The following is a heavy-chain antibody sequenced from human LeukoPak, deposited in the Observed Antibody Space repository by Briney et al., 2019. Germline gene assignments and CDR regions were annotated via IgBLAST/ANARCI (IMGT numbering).Heavy chain of an antibody. Sequence: ASVKVSCKTSGYSFTSYGTTWVRQAPGQGLEWMGWINPNSGGTNYAQKFQGRVTMTRDTSISTAYMELSRLRSDDTAVYYCARVRWELLELDYWGQGTLVTVSS. J-gene: IGHJ4*02. CDR1: GYSFTSYG. V-gene: IGHV1-2*02. CDR2: INPNSGGT. CDR3: ARVRWELLELDY. D-gene: IGHD1-26*01.